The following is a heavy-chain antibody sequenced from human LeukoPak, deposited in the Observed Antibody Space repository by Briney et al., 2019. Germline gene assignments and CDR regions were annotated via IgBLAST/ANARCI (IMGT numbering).Heavy chain of an antibody. CDR1: GGSFSGYY. J-gene: IGHJ6*03. V-gene: IGHV4-34*01. CDR2: INHSGST. CDR3: ARVFREQLAPHYYYYMDV. D-gene: IGHD6-6*01. Sequence: KPSETLSLTCAVYGGSFSGYYWSWIRQPPGEGLEWIGEINHSGSTNYNPSLKSRVTISVDTSKNQFSLKLSSVTAADTAVYYCARVFREQLAPHYYYYMDVWGKGTTVTVSS.